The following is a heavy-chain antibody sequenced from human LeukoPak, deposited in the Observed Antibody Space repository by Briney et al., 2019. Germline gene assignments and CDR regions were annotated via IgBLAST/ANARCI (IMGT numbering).Heavy chain of an antibody. CDR1: GFTFSSYA. CDR2: ISGSGSST. D-gene: IGHD1-26*01. J-gene: IGHJ4*02. CDR3: AKVRGWATARCFDY. Sequence: GGPLRLSCAASGFTFSSYAMSWVRQAPGKGGEWVSAISGSGSSTYYSVSVKVRFTISRDNSKNTLYLQINSLRAADTAVYYCAKVRGWATARCFDYCGQGPLVTVSS. V-gene: IGHV3-23*01.